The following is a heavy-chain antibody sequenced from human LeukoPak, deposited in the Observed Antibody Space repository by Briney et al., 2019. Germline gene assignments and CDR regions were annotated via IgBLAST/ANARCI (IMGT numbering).Heavy chain of an antibody. J-gene: IGHJ3*02. CDR2: INHNGST. CDR3: ARTTINWNYAFDI. CDR1: GGSFSGYY. D-gene: IGHD1-7*01. Sequence: PSETLSLTCAVYGGSFSGYYWSWIRQPPGKGLEWIGEINHNGSTNYNPSLKSRVTISVDTSKNQFSLKLSSVTAADTAVYYCARTTINWNYAFDIWGQGTMVTVSS. V-gene: IGHV4-34*01.